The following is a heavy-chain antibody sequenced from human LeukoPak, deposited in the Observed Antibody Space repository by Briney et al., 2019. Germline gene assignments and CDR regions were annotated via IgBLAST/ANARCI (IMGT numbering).Heavy chain of an antibody. V-gene: IGHV1-69*04. J-gene: IGHJ4*02. CDR2: IIPILGIA. CDR1: GGTFSSYA. Sequence: ASVKVSCKASGGTFSSYAISWVRQAPGQGLEWMGRIIPILGIASYAQKFQGRVTITADKSTSTAYMELSSLRSEDTAVYYCASPSTVTTYPRRYSFDYWGQGTLVTVSS. CDR3: ASPSTVTTYPRRYSFDY. D-gene: IGHD4-17*01.